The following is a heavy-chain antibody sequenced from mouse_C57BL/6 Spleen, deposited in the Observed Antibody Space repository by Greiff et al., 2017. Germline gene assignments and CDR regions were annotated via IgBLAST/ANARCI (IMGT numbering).Heavy chain of an antibody. Sequence: EVQLQQSGAELVRPGASVKLSCTASGFNIQDYYMPWVKQRPEQGLEWIGRIDPEDGDTEYAPKFQGKATMTADTSSNTAYLQLSSLTSEYTAVYYCTTPGSIFYFDYWGQGTTLTVSS. CDR1: GFNIQDYY. CDR2: IDPEDGDT. V-gene: IGHV14-1*01. D-gene: IGHD1-1*01. CDR3: TTPGSIFYFDY. J-gene: IGHJ2*01.